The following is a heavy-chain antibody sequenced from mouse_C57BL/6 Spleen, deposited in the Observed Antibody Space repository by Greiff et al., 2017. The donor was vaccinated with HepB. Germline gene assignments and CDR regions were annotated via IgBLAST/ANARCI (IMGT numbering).Heavy chain of an antibody. CDR1: GYAFSSSW. Sequence: QVQLQQSGPELVKPGASVKISCKASGYAFSSSWMNWVKQRPGKGLEWIGRIYPGDGDTNYNGKFKGKATLTADKSSSTAYMQLSSLTSEDSAVYFCARSYYYGSSYGYFDVWGTVTTVTVSS. V-gene: IGHV1-82*01. CDR3: ARSYYYGSSYGYFDV. J-gene: IGHJ1*03. D-gene: IGHD1-1*01. CDR2: IYPGDGDT.